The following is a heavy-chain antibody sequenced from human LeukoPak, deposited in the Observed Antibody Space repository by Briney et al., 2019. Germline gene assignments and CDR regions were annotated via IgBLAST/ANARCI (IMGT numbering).Heavy chain of an antibody. J-gene: IGHJ6*02. V-gene: IGHV1-18*01. CDR3: ARDPLLITMVRGVINYGMDV. D-gene: IGHD3-10*01. CDR1: GYTFTSYG. CDR2: ISAYNGNT. Sequence: ASVKVSCKASGYTFTSYGISWVRQAPGQGLEWMGWISAYNGNTNYAQKLQGRVTMTTDTSTSTAYMELRSLRSDDTAVYYCARDPLLITMVRGVINYGMDVWGQGTTVTVSS.